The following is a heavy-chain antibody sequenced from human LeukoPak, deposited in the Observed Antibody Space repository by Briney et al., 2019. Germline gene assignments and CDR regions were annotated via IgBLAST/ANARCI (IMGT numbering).Heavy chain of an antibody. D-gene: IGHD5-18*01. CDR2: IYYSGST. J-gene: IGHJ4*02. CDR3: ARDRDGYSYGRTFDY. Sequence: KPSETLSLTCTVSGGSIRSGGFYWSWIRQHPGKGLKWIGYIYYSGSTYYNPSLKSRVIISVDTSKNQFSLKLSSVTAADTAVYYCARDRDGYSYGRTFDYWGQGTLVTVSS. V-gene: IGHV4-31*03. CDR1: GGSIRSGGFY.